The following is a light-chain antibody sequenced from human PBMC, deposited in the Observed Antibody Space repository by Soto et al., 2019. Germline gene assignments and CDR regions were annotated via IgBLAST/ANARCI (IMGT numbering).Light chain of an antibody. CDR3: QQRSNLIT. CDR1: QSVSSY. Sequence: EIVLTQSPATLSLSPGERATLSCRASQSVSSYLAWYQQKPGQAPRLLIYDASNRATGIPARFSGSGSGTDFTLTISILEPEDVAVYYCQQRSNLITFGQGTRLEIK. CDR2: DAS. J-gene: IGKJ5*01. V-gene: IGKV3-11*01.